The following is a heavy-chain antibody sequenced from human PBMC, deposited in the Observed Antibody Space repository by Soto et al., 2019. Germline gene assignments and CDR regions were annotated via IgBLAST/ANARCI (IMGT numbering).Heavy chain of an antibody. CDR2: INAGNGNT. J-gene: IGHJ4*02. D-gene: IGHD3-16*02. CDR3: ARGRYYDYIWGSYRYTAGSIDY. V-gene: IGHV1-3*01. CDR1: GYTFTSYA. Sequence: GASVKVSCKASGYTFTSYAMHWVRQAPGQRLEWMGWINAGNGNTKYSQKFQGRVTITRDTSASTAYMELSSLRSEDTAVYYCARGRYYDYIWGSYRYTAGSIDYWGQGTLVTVSS.